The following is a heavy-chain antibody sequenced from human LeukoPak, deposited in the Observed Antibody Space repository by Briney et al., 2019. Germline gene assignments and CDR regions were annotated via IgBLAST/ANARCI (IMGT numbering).Heavy chain of an antibody. Sequence: GGSLRLSCSMSGFTLSHYAMSWVRQAPGKGLEWVSTIGGGGGSTDYTDSVKGRFTISRDNSKNTLYLQMDSLGAEDTAVYYCAKGHRYCTSGNCNSAVDYWGQGTLVTVSS. CDR1: GFTLSHYA. J-gene: IGHJ4*02. CDR3: AKGHRYCTSGNCNSAVDY. V-gene: IGHV3-23*01. D-gene: IGHD2-15*01. CDR2: IGGGGGST.